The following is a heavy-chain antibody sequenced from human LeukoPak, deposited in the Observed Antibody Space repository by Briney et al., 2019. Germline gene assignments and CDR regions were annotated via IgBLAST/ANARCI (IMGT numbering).Heavy chain of an antibody. Sequence: GGSLRLSCATSGFTFSSYAMSWVRQAPGKGLEWVSAISGNGVSTYYADSVKGRFTISRDNSRNTLYLQMNSLRAEDTAVYYCAKAPLSYDSSGPFDYWGQGTLVTVSS. V-gene: IGHV3-23*01. CDR3: AKAPLSYDSSGPFDY. CDR1: GFTFSSYA. CDR2: ISGNGVST. D-gene: IGHD3-22*01. J-gene: IGHJ4*02.